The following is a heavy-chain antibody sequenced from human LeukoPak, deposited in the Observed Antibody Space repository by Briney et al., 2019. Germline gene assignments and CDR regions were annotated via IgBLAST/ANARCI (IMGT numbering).Heavy chain of an antibody. CDR2: IYYSGST. V-gene: IGHV4-59*01. CDR1: GGSISSYY. Sequence: SETLSLTCTVSGGSISSYYWSWIRQPPGKGLEWIGYIYYSGSTNYNPSLKSRVTISVDTSKNQFSLKLSSVTAADPAVYYCARDAYRGSYYAYWGQGTLVTVSP. J-gene: IGHJ4*02. CDR3: ARDAYRGSYYAY. D-gene: IGHD1-26*01.